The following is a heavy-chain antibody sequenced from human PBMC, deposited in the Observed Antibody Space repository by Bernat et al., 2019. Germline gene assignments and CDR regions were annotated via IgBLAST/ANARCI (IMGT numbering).Heavy chain of an antibody. D-gene: IGHD3-10*01. V-gene: IGHV5-51*01. Sequence: EVQLVQSGAEVKKPGESLKISCKGSGYSFTSQWIGWVRQMPGKGLEWMGIIYPGDSDTRYWPSFQVQVTISADKSINTAYLQWSSLKASDTAMYYCATLQRRQGVIGAFDIWGRGTMVTVSS. CDR2: IYPGDSDT. CDR3: ATLQRRQGVIGAFDI. J-gene: IGHJ3*02. CDR1: GYSFTSQW.